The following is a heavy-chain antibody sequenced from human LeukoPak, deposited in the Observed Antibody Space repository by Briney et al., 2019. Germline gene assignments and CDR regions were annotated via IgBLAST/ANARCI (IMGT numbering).Heavy chain of an antibody. Sequence: KPGGSLRLXCAASGFTYSSYSMNWVRLAPGKGLEWVSAISGSGVSTFYADSVKGRFTISRDNSRNTVYLQMNSLRVEDTAIYYCAQNMDRITMIRGVTASPNWFDPWGQGTLVTVSS. V-gene: IGHV3-23*01. D-gene: IGHD3-10*01. J-gene: IGHJ5*02. CDR2: ISGSGVST. CDR1: GFTYSSYS. CDR3: AQNMDRITMIRGVTASPNWFDP.